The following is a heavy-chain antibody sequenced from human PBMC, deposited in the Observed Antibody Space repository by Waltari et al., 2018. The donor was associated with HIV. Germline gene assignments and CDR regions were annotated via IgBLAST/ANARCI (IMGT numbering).Heavy chain of an antibody. CDR2: ITSEAYGGTA. J-gene: IGHJ6*02. V-gene: IGHV3-49*03. CDR1: GDTLGGLG. D-gene: IGHD1-26*01. CDR3: SRPSGPLHSYGMDV. Sequence: EVDLKESGGGVVDPGRCLQIFCSGCGDTLGGLGRSGYGQAHGKELEWVGFITSEAYGGTAEYAASVTGRFTISREDSKSTAYMQMNRLESEDTGVYFCSRPSGPLHSYGMDVWGQGTTVIVSS.